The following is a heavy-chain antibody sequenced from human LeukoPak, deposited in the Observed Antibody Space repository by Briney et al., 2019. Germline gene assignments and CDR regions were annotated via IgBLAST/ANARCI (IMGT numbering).Heavy chain of an antibody. CDR3: AKDAERGFDFSNSLQS. D-gene: IGHD4-11*01. CDR1: GFIFSHYA. Sequence: GGSLRLSCATSGFIFSHYAMHCVRQAPGKGLEWVAVIWNDGSDKYYGDSVKGRFTISRDNSKKTVYLQMSSLRVEDTAVYYCAKDAERGFDFSNSLQSWGQGTLVTVSS. CDR2: IWNDGSDK. J-gene: IGHJ4*02. V-gene: IGHV3-33*06.